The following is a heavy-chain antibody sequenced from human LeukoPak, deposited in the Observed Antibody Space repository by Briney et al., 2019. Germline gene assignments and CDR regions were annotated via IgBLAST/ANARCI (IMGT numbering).Heavy chain of an antibody. Sequence: PGGSLRLSCAASGFTFSSYAMGWVRQAPGKGLEWVSAISGSGGSTYYADSVKGRFTISRDNSKNTLYLQMNSLRAEDTAVYYCAKGSEYYYDSSGRLFDYWGQGTLVTVSS. CDR2: ISGSGGST. V-gene: IGHV3-23*01. CDR3: AKGSEYYYDSSGRLFDY. CDR1: GFTFSSYA. J-gene: IGHJ4*02. D-gene: IGHD3-22*01.